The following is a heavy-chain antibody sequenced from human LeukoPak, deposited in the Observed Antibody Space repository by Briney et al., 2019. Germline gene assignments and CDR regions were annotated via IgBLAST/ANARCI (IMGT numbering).Heavy chain of an antibody. D-gene: IGHD6-19*01. CDR3: ARAFRQWLAGGYYYGMDV. CDR1: GDSASGNSAA. CDR2: AYYRAKWYN. Sequence: QTLSLTCAISGDSASGNSAAWSWIRQSPSRSLEWLGRAYYRAKWYNYYAISVKSRITINPDTSKKQSSLQLYSVTPEDTAVYYCARAFRQWLAGGYYYGMDVWGQGTTVTVSS. J-gene: IGHJ6*02. V-gene: IGHV6-1*01.